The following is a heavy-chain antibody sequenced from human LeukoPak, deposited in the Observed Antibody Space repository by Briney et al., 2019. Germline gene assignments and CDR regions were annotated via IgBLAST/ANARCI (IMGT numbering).Heavy chain of an antibody. V-gene: IGHV1-69*05. CDR1: GGTFSSYA. CDR3: ARGPVGDFWSSSFGY. Sequence: ASVKVSCKASGGTFSSYAISWVRQAPGQGLEWMGGIIPIFGTANYAQKFQGRVTITTDESTSTAYMELSSLRSEDTAVYYCARGPVGDFWSSSFGYWGQGTLVTVSS. CDR2: IIPIFGTA. J-gene: IGHJ4*02. D-gene: IGHD3-3*01.